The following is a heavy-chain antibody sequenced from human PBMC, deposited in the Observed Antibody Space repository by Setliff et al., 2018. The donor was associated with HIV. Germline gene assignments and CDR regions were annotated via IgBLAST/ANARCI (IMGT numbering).Heavy chain of an antibody. CDR1: GFTFSDHY. CDR2: IISTSTNV. V-gene: IGHV3-11*04. CDR3: ARTLQDGCTLSLPGAFDL. J-gene: IGHJ3*01. Sequence: PGGSLRLSCAASGFTFSDHYMTWIRQAPGKGLEWVSAIISTSTNVFHADSVKGRFTISRDNARNSLYLQMNSLRAEDTAVYFCARTLQDGCTLSLPGAFDLWGQGTMVTVSS. D-gene: IGHD2-8*01.